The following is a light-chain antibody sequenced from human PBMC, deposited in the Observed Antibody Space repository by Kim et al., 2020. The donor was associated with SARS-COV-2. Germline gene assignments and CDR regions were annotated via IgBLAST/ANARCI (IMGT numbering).Light chain of an antibody. J-gene: IGKJ4*01. CDR3: QHYNELPLA. Sequence: EIRMTQSPATLSVSPGERATLSCRASQSVRDNLAWYQQKPGQAPRLLIYGASTRATTIPGRFSGSGSGTEFTLTIDSLQSEDSALYYCQHYNELPLAFGGGTKVEI. CDR1: QSVRDN. CDR2: GAS. V-gene: IGKV3-15*01.